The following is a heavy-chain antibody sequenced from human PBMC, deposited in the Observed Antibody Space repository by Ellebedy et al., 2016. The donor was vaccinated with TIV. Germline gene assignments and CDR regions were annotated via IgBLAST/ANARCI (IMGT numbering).Heavy chain of an antibody. CDR3: VTRITRNY. D-gene: IGHD3-10*01. CDR2: ITESGGNT. CDR1: GFTFTNYG. Sequence: GESLKISCAASGFTFTNYGMSWVRQAPGKGLEWVSLITESGGNTYYADSVKGRFTISRDNSKDTLFLQMNSLRAEDTAVYYCVTRITRNYWGQGTLVTVSS. V-gene: IGHV3-23*01. J-gene: IGHJ4*02.